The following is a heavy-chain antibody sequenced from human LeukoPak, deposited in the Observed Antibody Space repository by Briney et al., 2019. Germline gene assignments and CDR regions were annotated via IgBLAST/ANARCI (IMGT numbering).Heavy chain of an antibody. V-gene: IGHV4-34*01. CDR2: INHSGST. CDR1: GGSFSGYY. CDR3: ARTTSTAAGTVYFQH. J-gene: IGHJ1*01. Sequence: PSETLSLTCAVYGGSFSGYYWSWIRQPPGKGLEWIGEINHSGSTNYNPSLKSRVTISVDTSKNQFSLKLSSVTAADTAVYYCARTTSTAAGTVYFQHWGQGTLVTVSS. D-gene: IGHD6-13*01.